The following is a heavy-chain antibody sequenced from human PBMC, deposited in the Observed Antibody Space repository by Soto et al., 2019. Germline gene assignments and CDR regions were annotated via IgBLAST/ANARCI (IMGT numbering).Heavy chain of an antibody. V-gene: IGHV5-51*01. CDR3: ARGYNSGWSLHPYYFDL. J-gene: IGHJ4*02. CDR2: IYPGDFDT. D-gene: IGHD6-19*01. Sequence: PGESLKISCKGFGYRFTSYWIAWVRQMPGKGLEYMGIIYPGDFDTRYSPSFQGQVTISVDNSISTAYLQWSSLKASDTAIYYCARGYNSGWSLHPYYFDLWGPGTLVTVSS. CDR1: GYRFTSYW.